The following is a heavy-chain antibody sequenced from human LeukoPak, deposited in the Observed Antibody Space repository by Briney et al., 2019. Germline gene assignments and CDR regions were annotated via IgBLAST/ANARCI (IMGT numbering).Heavy chain of an antibody. V-gene: IGHV3-74*01. CDR3: AREELLWFGELSSWYYYGMDV. CDR1: GFTFSSYW. D-gene: IGHD3-10*01. CDR2: INSDGSST. Sequence: GGSLRLSCAASGFTFSSYWMHWVRQAPRKGLVWVSRINSDGSSTSYADSVKGRFTISRDNAKNTLYLQMNSLRAEDTAVYYCAREELLWFGELSSWYYYGMDVWGQGTTVTVSS. J-gene: IGHJ6*02.